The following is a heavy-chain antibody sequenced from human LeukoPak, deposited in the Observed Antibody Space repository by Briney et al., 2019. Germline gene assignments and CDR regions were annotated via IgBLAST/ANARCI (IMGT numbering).Heavy chain of an antibody. D-gene: IGHD2-15*01. J-gene: IGHJ4*02. CDR3: ARHPFATQFDY. V-gene: IGHV4-59*08. CDR1: GDSVSGVY. CDR2: VYYSGDT. Sequence: SETLSLTCTVSGDSVSGVYWSWIRQPPGKGLEWIGYVYYSGDTNYNPSLKSRVTMSLDTSKNQVSLRLSSVTAADTAVYYCARHPFATQFDYWGRGTLLTVSS.